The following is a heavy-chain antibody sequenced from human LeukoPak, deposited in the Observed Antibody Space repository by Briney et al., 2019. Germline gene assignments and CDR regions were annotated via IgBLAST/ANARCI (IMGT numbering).Heavy chain of an antibody. V-gene: IGHV4-39*01. CDR1: GGSISSSSYY. CDR3: ARRVLLGYCGSTSCSFDY. J-gene: IGHJ4*02. CDR2: INHSGST. D-gene: IGHD2-2*01. Sequence: SETLSLTCTVSGGSISSSSYYWSWIRQPPGKGLEWIGEINHSGSTNYSPSLKSRVTLSVDTSKNQFSLKLSSVTAADTAVYYCARRVLLGYCGSTSCSFDYWGQGTLVTVSS.